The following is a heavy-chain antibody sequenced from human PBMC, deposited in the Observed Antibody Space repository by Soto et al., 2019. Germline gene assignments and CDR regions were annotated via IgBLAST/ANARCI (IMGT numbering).Heavy chain of an antibody. V-gene: IGHV1-69*19. CDR3: AREVQVHNPAFVY. Sequence: QVQLVQSGAEMKKPGSSVKVSCQSSGGTFNTYAMNWVRQAPGQGPEWMGDISPMFGAANYAPKFQGRVTITADESTGTSYMQWSSLTSEDTALYFCAREVQVHNPAFVYWGQGTLVTVSS. CDR1: GGTFNTYA. CDR2: ISPMFGAA. D-gene: IGHD1-1*01. J-gene: IGHJ4*02.